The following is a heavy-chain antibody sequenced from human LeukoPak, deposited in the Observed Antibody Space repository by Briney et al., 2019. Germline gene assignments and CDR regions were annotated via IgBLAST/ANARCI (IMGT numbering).Heavy chain of an antibody. CDR3: ARGPRITMIVVDFDY. V-gene: IGHV3-21*01. J-gene: IGHJ4*02. CDR2: ISSSSSYI. D-gene: IGHD3-22*01. Sequence: GGSLRLSCAASGFTFSSYSMNWVRQAPGKGLEWVSSISSSSSYIYYADSVKGRFTISRDNAKNSLYLQMNSLRAEDTAVYYCARGPRITMIVVDFDYWGQGTLVTVSS. CDR1: GFTFSSYS.